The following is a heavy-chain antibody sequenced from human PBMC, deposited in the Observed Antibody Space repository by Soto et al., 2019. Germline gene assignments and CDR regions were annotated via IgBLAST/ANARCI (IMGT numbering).Heavy chain of an antibody. Sequence: GGSLRLSCAASGFTFSSYAMSWVRQAPGKGLEWVSAISGSGVSTYYADSVKGRFTISRDNSKNTLYLQMNSLRAEDTAVYYCAKDLCGGNVQVYFDYWGQGTLVNVSS. V-gene: IGHV3-23*01. CDR3: AKDLCGGNVQVYFDY. J-gene: IGHJ4*02. D-gene: IGHD2-15*01. CDR1: GFTFSSYA. CDR2: ISGSGVST.